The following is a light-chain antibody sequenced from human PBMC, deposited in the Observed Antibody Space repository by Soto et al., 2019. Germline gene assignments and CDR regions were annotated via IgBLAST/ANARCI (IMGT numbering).Light chain of an antibody. Sequence: EIVMTQSPSTLSVSPGERATLSCRASQSVSSNLAWYQQKPGQAPRLLIYGASTRATGIPARFSGSGSGTEFTLTISSLQSEDFAVYYCQQYNNCPQTFGQGTKVVIK. CDR1: QSVSSN. J-gene: IGKJ1*01. CDR2: GAS. V-gene: IGKV3-15*01. CDR3: QQYNNCPQT.